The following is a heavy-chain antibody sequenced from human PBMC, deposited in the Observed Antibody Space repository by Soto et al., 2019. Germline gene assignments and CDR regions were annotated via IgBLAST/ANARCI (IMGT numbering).Heavy chain of an antibody. V-gene: IGHV1-18*01. CDR1: GYTFTSYY. Sequence: QVQLVQSGAEVKNPGASVKVSCQASGYTFTSYYISWVRQAPGQGLEWMAWISAYNGNTNYAQKLQGRVTMTTATSTSTAYMEMKSLRSDDTAVDYCAKDSPPPREWGQGNLVNASS. J-gene: IGHJ4*02. CDR3: AKDSPPPRE. CDR2: ISAYNGNT.